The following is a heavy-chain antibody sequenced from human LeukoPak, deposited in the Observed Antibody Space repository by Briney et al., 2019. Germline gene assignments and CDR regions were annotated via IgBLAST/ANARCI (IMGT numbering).Heavy chain of an antibody. J-gene: IGHJ4*02. V-gene: IGHV7-4-1*02. CDR3: ARVFSGGYDRFDY. Sequence: GASVKASCKASGYTFTTYAMNWVRQAPGHGLEWMGWINTNTGNPTYAQGLKGRSVFSLDTSVSTAYLQISSLNAEDTAVYYCARVFSGGYDRFDYWGQGTLVTVSS. CDR1: GYTFTTYA. CDR2: INTNTGNP. D-gene: IGHD5-12*01.